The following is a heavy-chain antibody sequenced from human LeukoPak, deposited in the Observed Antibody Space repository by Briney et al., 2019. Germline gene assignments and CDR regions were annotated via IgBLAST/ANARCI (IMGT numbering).Heavy chain of an antibody. V-gene: IGHV4-59*08. D-gene: IGHD4-17*01. Sequence: PSETLSLTCTVSGGSISNNYWSWIRQPPGKGLEWIGYIYSSGNTNYNPSLKSRVTISGDTSKNQLSLRLSSVTAADTAVYYCARHGGVTYGDLDYWGQGTLVTVSS. CDR3: ARHGGVTYGDLDY. CDR1: GGSISNNY. J-gene: IGHJ4*02. CDR2: IYSSGNT.